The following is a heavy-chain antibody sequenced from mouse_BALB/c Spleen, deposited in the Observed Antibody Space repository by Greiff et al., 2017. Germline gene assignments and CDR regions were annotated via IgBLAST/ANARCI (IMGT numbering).Heavy chain of an antibody. CDR1: GFTFSDYY. J-gene: IGHJ4*01. D-gene: IGHD2-1*01. Sequence: DVMLVESGGGLVKPGGSLKLSCAASGFTFSDYYMYWVRQTPEKRLEWVATISDGGSYTYYPDSVKGRFTISRDNAKNNLYLQMSSLKSEDTAMYYCARALPYYYAMDYWGQGTSVTVSS. V-gene: IGHV5-4*02. CDR3: ARALPYYYAMDY. CDR2: ISDGGSYT.